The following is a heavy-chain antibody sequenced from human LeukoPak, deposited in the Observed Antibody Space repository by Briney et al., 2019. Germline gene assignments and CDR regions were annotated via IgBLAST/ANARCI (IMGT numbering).Heavy chain of an antibody. CDR2: ISYDGSNK. J-gene: IGHJ4*02. CDR1: GFTFSSYA. CDR3: ARPISYGSGYYFDY. D-gene: IGHD3-10*01. Sequence: GGSLRLSCAASGFTFSSYAMHWVRQAPGKGLEWVAVISYDGSNKYYADSVKGRFTISRDNSKNTLYLQMNSLRAEDTAVYYCARPISYGSGYYFDYWGQGTLVTVSS. V-gene: IGHV3-30-3*01.